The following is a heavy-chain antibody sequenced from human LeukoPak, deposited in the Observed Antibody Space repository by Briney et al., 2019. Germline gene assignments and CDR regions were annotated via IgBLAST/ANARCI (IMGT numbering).Heavy chain of an antibody. J-gene: IGHJ6*02. CDR2: TNTNTGNP. CDR1: GYTFTNYA. CDR3: ARSRSVLRYFDWLPNHYYYGMDV. V-gene: IGHV7-4-1*02. D-gene: IGHD3-9*01. Sequence: ASVKVSCKASGYTFTNYAMNWVRQAPGQGLEWMGWTNTNTGNPTYAQGFTGRFVFSLDTSVSTAYLQISSLKAEDTAVYYCARSRSVLRYFDWLPNHYYYGMDVWGQGTTVTVSS.